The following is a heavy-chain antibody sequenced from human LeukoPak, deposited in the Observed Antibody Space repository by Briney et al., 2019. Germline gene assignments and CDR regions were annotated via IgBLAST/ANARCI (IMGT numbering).Heavy chain of an antibody. D-gene: IGHD6-13*01. CDR2: IKQDGSEK. Sequence: GGSLRLSCAASGFIFSSYWMSWVRQAPGKGLEWVANIKQDGSEKYYVDSVKGRFTISRDNAKNSLYLQMNSLRAEDTAVYYCARDHVSGWYDFDYWGQGTLVTVSS. V-gene: IGHV3-7*01. J-gene: IGHJ4*02. CDR1: GFIFSSYW. CDR3: ARDHVSGWYDFDY.